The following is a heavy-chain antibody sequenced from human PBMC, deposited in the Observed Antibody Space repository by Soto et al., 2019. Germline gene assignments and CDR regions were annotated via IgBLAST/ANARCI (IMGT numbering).Heavy chain of an antibody. CDR1: GYTFASHY. D-gene: IGHD3-16*02. CDR3: GSVTSGLVN. V-gene: IGHV1-46*01. Sequence: QVQLVQSGAEVTKPWASVKVSCQASGYTFASHYIHWVRQDPGQGLEWMGVINPNGGNTRYAQRFQDRITLTTDTTTSTVYLDPSRQSYDDTAVYYCGSVTSGLVNWGHGTLVTASS. CDR2: INPNGGNT. J-gene: IGHJ4*01.